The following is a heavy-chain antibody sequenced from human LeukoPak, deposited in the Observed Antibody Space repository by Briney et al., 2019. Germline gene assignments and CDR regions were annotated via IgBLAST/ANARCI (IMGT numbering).Heavy chain of an antibody. CDR2: IRYDGSNK. D-gene: IGHD1-26*01. CDR1: GFTFSSYG. V-gene: IGHV3-30*02. J-gene: IGHJ4*02. Sequence: PGGSLRLSGAASGFTFSSYGMHWVRQAPGKGLEWVAFIRYDGSNKYYADSVKGRFTISRDNSKNTLYLQMNSLRAEDTAVYYCAKPWRPGSGSYDLGHWGQGTLVTVSS. CDR3: AKPWRPGSGSYDLGH.